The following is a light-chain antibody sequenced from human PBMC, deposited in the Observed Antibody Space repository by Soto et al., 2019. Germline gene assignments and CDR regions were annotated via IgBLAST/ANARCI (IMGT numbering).Light chain of an antibody. V-gene: IGKV3-11*01. CDR3: QQRADWPPTWA. Sequence: EVVLTQSPATLSLSPGDSATLSCRSSRSDSDYLAWYQQKPGQAPRLLIYDVSKRASGIPARFSGGGSDSEFTLTISSLEPEDFGVYFCQQRADWPPTWAFGQGTKVEVK. CDR2: DVS. J-gene: IGKJ1*01. CDR1: RSDSDY.